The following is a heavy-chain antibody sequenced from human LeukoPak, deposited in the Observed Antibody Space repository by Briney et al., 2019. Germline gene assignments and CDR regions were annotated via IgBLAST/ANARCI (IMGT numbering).Heavy chain of an antibody. D-gene: IGHD3-3*01. Sequence: ASVKVSCKASGYTFTSYGISWVRQAPGQGLEWMGWISAYNGNTNYAQKLQGRVTMTTDTSTSTAYMGLRSLRSDDTAVYYCARVSNYYDFWSGYYRVKDWFGPWGQGTLVTVSS. CDR3: ARVSNYYDFWSGYYRVKDWFGP. V-gene: IGHV1-18*01. CDR2: ISAYNGNT. J-gene: IGHJ5*02. CDR1: GYTFTSYG.